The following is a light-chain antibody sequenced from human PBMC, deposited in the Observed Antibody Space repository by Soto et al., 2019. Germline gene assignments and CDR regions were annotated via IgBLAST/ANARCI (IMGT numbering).Light chain of an antibody. V-gene: IGLV1-40*01. CDR2: GNS. J-gene: IGLJ2*01. Sequence: QSVLTQPPSVSGAPGQRVTISCTGSSSNIGAGYDVHWYQQLPGTAPKLLIYGNSNRPSGVPYRFSGSKSGTSASLAITGLQAEDEADYYCQSYDRSLSGYVVFGGRTKLTVL. CDR3: QSYDRSLSGYVV. CDR1: SSNIGAGYD.